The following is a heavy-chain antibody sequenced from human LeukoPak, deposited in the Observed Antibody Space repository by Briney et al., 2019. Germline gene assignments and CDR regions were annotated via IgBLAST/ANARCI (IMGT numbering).Heavy chain of an antibody. CDR2: IIPIFGTA. CDR3: ARGPDIVATITRFGTYYYYMDV. D-gene: IGHD5-12*01. J-gene: IGHJ6*03. V-gene: IGHV1-69*05. CDR1: GGTFSSYA. Sequence: GASVKVSRKASGGTFSSYAISWVRQAPGQGLEWMGGIIPIFGTANYAQKFQGRVTITTNESTSTAYMELSSLRSEDTAVYYCARGPDIVATITRFGTYYYYMDVWGKGTTVTVSS.